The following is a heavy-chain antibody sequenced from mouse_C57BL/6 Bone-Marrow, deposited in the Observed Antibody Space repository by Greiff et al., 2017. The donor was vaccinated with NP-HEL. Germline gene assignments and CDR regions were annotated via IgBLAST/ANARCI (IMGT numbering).Heavy chain of an antibody. D-gene: IGHD1-1*01. J-gene: IGHJ4*01. CDR3: ARDGYYGSSRGDYYAMDY. CDR1: GISITTGNYR. V-gene: IGHV3-5*01. Sequence: EVMLVESGPGLVKPSQTVFLTCTVTGISITTGNYRWSWIRQFPGNKLEWIGYIYYSGTITYNPSLTSRTTITRDTPKNQFFLEMNSLTAEDTATYYCARDGYYGSSRGDYYAMDYWGQGTSVTVSS. CDR2: IYYSGTI.